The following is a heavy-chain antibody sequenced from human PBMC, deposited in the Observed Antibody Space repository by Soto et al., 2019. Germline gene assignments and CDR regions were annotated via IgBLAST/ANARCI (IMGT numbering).Heavy chain of an antibody. CDR3: ARAFCRDGYNYWY. V-gene: IGHV1-69*13. CDR2: IIPMFGTA. D-gene: IGHD5-12*01. J-gene: IGHJ4*02. CDR1: GGTFSSYA. Sequence: SVQVSCKASGGTFSSYAISWVRQPPGQGLEWMGGIIPMFGTANYAQTFHGRVTLPADEPTSTAHMELSSLGSEDTAVYYCARAFCRDGYNYWYWGQGTLVTVSS.